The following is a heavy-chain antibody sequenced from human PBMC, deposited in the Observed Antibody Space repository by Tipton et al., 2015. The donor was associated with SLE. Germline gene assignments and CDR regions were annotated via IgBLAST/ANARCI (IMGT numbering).Heavy chain of an antibody. CDR3: ARGGVGGYDYFDY. CDR1: GDSINSHY. CDR2: VYYTGRT. V-gene: IGHV4-59*11. Sequence: LRLSCTVSGDSINSHYWSWIRQPPGKGLEWIGYVYYTGRTNYDPSLRSRVTMSADTSRNQFSLKLSSVTAADTAVYYCARGGVGGYDYFDYWGQGTLVTVSS. J-gene: IGHJ4*02. D-gene: IGHD5-12*01.